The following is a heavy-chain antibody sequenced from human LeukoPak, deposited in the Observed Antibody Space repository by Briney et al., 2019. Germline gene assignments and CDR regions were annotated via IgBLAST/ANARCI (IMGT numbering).Heavy chain of an antibody. Sequence: SETLSLTCAVYGGSFSGYYWSWIRQPPGKGLEWIGEINHSGSTNYNPSLKSRVSISIDTSKNQFSLRLTSVTAADTAVYYCARQTGSGLFLPGGQGTLVTVSS. D-gene: IGHD3-10*01. CDR3: ARQTGSGLFLP. CDR1: GGSFSGYY. V-gene: IGHV4-34*01. J-gene: IGHJ4*02. CDR2: INHSGST.